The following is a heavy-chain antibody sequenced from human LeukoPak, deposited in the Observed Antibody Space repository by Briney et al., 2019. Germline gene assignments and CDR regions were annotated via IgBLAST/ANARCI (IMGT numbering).Heavy chain of an antibody. CDR3: ARDLLVPSGSYGGGFDY. Sequence: GGSLRLSCAASGFTFSSYAMSWVRQAPGKGLEWVSVIYSGGSTYYADSVKGRFTISRDNSKNTLYLQMNSLRAEDTAVYYCARDLLVPSGSYGGGFDYWGQGTLVTVSS. J-gene: IGHJ4*02. D-gene: IGHD1-26*01. CDR1: GFTFSSYA. V-gene: IGHV3-66*01. CDR2: IYSGGST.